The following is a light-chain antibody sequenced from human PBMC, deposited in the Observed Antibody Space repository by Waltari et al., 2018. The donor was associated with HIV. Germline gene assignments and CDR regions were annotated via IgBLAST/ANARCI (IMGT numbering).Light chain of an antibody. V-gene: IGKV1-5*03. CDR1: ESITSW. CDR3: QQYHNKPLT. CDR2: KAS. J-gene: IGKJ4*01. Sequence: DVQMTQSPSTLSVSVGDRVTITCRASESITSWLAWYQQKPGKAPKLLIYKASTLESGVPSRFSGSGSETEFTLTINSLQPDDFATYYCQQYHNKPLTFGGGTNVEIK.